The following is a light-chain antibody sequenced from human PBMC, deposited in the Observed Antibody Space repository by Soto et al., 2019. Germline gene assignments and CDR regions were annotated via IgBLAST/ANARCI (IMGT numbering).Light chain of an antibody. J-gene: IGKJ1*01. V-gene: IGKV3-15*01. Sequence: EIVMTQSPATLSVSPGERATLSCRASQGVSGTLAWYQQKPGQAPRLLIYGASTRATGIPARFSGSGSGTEFTLTISSLQSEDFAVYYCQQYNNWPGTFGQGTKVEIK. CDR3: QQYNNWPGT. CDR2: GAS. CDR1: QGVSGT.